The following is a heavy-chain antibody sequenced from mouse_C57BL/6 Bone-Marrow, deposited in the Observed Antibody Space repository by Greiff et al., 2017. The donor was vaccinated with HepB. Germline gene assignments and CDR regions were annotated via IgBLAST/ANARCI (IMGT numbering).Heavy chain of an antibody. J-gene: IGHJ4*01. D-gene: IGHD1-1*01. CDR1: GYSITSDY. Sequence: EVKLVESGPGLAKPSQTLSLTCSVSGYSITSDYWNWVRQFPGNKLEYMGYISYSGSTYYNPSLKSRISITRDTSKNQYYLQLKSVTTEDTATYYCARRYYGSSAYAMDYWGQGTSVTVSS. V-gene: IGHV3-8*01. CDR3: ARRYYGSSAYAMDY. CDR2: ISYSGST.